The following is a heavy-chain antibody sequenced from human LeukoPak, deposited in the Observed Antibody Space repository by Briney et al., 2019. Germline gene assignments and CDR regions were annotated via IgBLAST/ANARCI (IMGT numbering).Heavy chain of an antibody. CDR1: GFTFGNYA. Sequence: GGSLRLSCAASGFTFGNYAMSWVRQGPGKGLEWVSTISGTGGSTYYADSVKGRFTISRDNSKNTLFLQMNSLRADDTAVYFCAKDQKSIAATGYDYWGQGTLVTVSS. CDR2: ISGTGGST. V-gene: IGHV3-23*01. CDR3: AKDQKSIAATGYDY. D-gene: IGHD6-13*01. J-gene: IGHJ4*02.